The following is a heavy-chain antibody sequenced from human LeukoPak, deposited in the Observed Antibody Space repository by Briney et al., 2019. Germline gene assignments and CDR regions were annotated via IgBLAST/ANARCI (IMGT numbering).Heavy chain of an antibody. J-gene: IGHJ4*02. CDR1: GFSVSNNY. CDR3: ARDDGRSGCAH. Sequence: PGGSLTLSCAGSGFSVSNNYMSWVRQAPGKGLEWVSGISGGGTAHYADSVMGRFTVSRDNSKNTLHLQMNSLTAEDTAVYYCARDDGRSGCAHWGQGTLVTVSS. CDR2: ISGGGTA. V-gene: IGHV3-53*01. D-gene: IGHD3-3*01.